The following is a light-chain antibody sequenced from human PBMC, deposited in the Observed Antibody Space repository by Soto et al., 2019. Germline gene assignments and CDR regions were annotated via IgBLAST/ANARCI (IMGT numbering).Light chain of an antibody. CDR1: QSIRST. CDR3: QQYNHWLRGS. CDR2: GPS. J-gene: IGKJ2*04. V-gene: IGKV3-15*01. Sequence: EIVMTQSPATLSVSPGESATVSCRASQSIRSTLAWYQQIPGQAPRLLIYGPSTRVTGIPARFSGSGSGTEFTLTISSLQPEDSAVYYCQQYNHWLRGSFGPGTKLEIK.